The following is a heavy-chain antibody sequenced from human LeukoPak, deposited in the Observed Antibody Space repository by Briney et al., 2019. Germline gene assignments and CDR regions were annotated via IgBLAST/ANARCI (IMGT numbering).Heavy chain of an antibody. Sequence: ASVTVSCKVPGYTLTYRYLHWVRQAPGQALEWMGWITPLNGDTSYTQKFQDRVTITRDRSVSTVYMELSSLRSEDTAMYYCATSVRGVSGYYYFDYWGQGTLVTVSS. V-gene: IGHV1-45*02. CDR2: ITPLNGDT. CDR1: GYTLTYRY. D-gene: IGHD3-22*01. CDR3: ATSVRGVSGYYYFDY. J-gene: IGHJ4*02.